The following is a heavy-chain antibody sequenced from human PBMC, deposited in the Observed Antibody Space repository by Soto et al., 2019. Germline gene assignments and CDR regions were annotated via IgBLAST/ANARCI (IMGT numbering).Heavy chain of an antibody. Sequence: QVQLVQSGAEVKKPESSVKVSCMAPGGTFGTYGISWVRQAPGQGLEWMGGIIPMFGTANYAQRFQDRVTITADESTNTVYMELSSLRSEDTAVYFCASGIQLWLRRLNNGYSGWGQGTLVTVSS. V-gene: IGHV1-69*12. D-gene: IGHD5-18*01. CDR1: GGTFGTYG. CDR2: IIPMFGTA. CDR3: ASGIQLWLRRLNNGYSG. J-gene: IGHJ4*02.